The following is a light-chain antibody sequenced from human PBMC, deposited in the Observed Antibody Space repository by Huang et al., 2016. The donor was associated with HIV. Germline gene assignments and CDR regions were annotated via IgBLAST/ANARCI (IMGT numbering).Light chain of an antibody. CDR1: QDIDNY. J-gene: IGKJ5*01. V-gene: IGKV1-27*01. CDR2: AAS. Sequence: DIQMTQSPSSMSASVGDSVTITCRASQDIDNYLAWYQQKPGKVTKLLIFAASAFKSGVPPRFSGSGSGTHFSHNISSLQPEDVATYYCQKYNSAPITFGQGTRLEI. CDR3: QKYNSAPIT.